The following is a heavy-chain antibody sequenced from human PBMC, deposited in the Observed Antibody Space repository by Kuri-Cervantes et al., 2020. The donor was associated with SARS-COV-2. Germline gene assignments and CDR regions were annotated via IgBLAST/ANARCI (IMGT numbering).Heavy chain of an antibody. CDR2: IRYDGSNK. CDR3: ATPILQLWFGEARPDY. V-gene: IGHV3-30*02. D-gene: IGHD3-10*01. Sequence: GESLKISCAASGFTFSSYGMHWVRQAPGKGLEWVAFIRYDGSNKYYADSVKGRFTISRDNSKNTLYLQMNSLRAEDTAVYYCATPILQLWFGEARPDYWGQGTLVTVSS. J-gene: IGHJ4*02. CDR1: GFTFSSYG.